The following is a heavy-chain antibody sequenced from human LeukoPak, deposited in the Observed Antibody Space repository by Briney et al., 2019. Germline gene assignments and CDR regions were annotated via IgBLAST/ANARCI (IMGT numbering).Heavy chain of an antibody. Sequence: SETLSLTCTVSGGSISSSNYYWGWIRQPPGKGLEWIGSIYYGGSTYYNPSLKSRVTISVATSKNQFSLKLSSVAAADTAVYYCARDRRGFYGSGTDIWGQGTMVTVSS. D-gene: IGHD2-15*01. CDR1: GGSISSSNYY. CDR2: IYYGGST. V-gene: IGHV4-39*07. CDR3: ARDRRGFYGSGTDI. J-gene: IGHJ3*02.